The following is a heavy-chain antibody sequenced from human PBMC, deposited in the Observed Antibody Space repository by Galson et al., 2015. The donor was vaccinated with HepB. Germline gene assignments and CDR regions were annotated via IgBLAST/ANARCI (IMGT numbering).Heavy chain of an antibody. CDR2: IYWDDTK. J-gene: IGHJ4*02. CDR1: GLSISASGEG. Sequence: PALVKPTQTLTLTCSLSGLSISASGEGVGWIRQSPGKALEWFSLIYWDDTKRYRPSLKRRLTITKDTSKNQVVLTMTNMDPVDTATYFCAKLGNAFFEYWGQGTPVTVSS. V-gene: IGHV2-5*02. D-gene: IGHD4-23*01. CDR3: AKLGNAFFEY.